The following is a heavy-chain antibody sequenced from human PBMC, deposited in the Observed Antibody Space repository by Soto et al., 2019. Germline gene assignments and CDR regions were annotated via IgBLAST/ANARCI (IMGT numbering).Heavy chain of an antibody. V-gene: IGHV5-10-1*01. CDR1: GYSFTSYW. Sequence: PGESLKISCKGSGYSFTSYWISWVRQMPGKGLEWMGRIDPSDSYTNYSPSFQGHVTISADKSISTAYLQWSSLKASDTAMYYCARPSGPLSGWNFEDYYYYYGMDVWGQGTTVTVSS. D-gene: IGHD6-19*01. CDR2: IDPSDSYT. CDR3: ARPSGPLSGWNFEDYYYYYGMDV. J-gene: IGHJ6*02.